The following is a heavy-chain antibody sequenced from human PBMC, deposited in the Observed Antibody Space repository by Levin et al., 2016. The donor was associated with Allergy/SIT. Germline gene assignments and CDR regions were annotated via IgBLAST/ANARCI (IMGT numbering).Heavy chain of an antibody. J-gene: IGHJ3*02. Sequence: GESLKISCAASGFTFSSYAMHWVRQAPGKGLEWVAVISYDGSNKYYADSVKGRFTISRDNSKNTLYLQMNSLRAEDTAVYYCARDRMTMMWAFDIWGQGTMVTVSS. D-gene: IGHD3-22*01. CDR1: GFTFSSYA. CDR2: ISYDGSNK. V-gene: IGHV3-30-3*01. CDR3: ARDRMTMMWAFDI.